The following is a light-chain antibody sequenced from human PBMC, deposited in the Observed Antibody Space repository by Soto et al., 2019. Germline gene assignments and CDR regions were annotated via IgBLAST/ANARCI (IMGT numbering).Light chain of an antibody. V-gene: IGLV4-69*01. Sequence: QPVLTQSPSASASLGASVKLTCTLSSGHSSYAIAWHQQQPEKGPRYLMKLNSDGSHSKGDGIPARFSGSSSGAERYLTISSLQSEDEADYYCQTWGTGIVVFGGGTKLTVL. J-gene: IGLJ2*01. CDR2: LNSDGSH. CDR3: QTWGTGIVV. CDR1: SGHSSYA.